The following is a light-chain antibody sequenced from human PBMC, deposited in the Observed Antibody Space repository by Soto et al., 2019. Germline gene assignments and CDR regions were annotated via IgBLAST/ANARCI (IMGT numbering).Light chain of an antibody. J-gene: IGKJ1*01. CDR1: QSISSW. CDR2: KAS. CDR3: QQYNSYSRP. V-gene: IGKV1-5*03. Sequence: DIQMTQSPSTLSASVGDRVTITCRASQSISSWLAWYQQKPGKAPKLLIYKASSLESGVPSRFSGSGSGTEFALTISRLQPDDFGTYYCQQYNSYSRPFGQGPNVEIK.